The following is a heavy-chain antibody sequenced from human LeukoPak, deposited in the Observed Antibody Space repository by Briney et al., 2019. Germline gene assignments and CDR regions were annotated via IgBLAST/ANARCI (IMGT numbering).Heavy chain of an antibody. V-gene: IGHV4-30-4*08. CDR2: IYYSGST. CDR3: ARSGSTAFDY. J-gene: IGHJ4*02. CDR1: GGSISSGDYY. D-gene: IGHD1-26*01. Sequence: SETLSLTCTVSGGSISSGDYYWSWIRQPPGQGLEWIGYIYYSGSTYYNPSLKSRIAISVDTSKNQFSLKLSSVTAADTAVYYCARSGSTAFDYWGQGTLVTVSS.